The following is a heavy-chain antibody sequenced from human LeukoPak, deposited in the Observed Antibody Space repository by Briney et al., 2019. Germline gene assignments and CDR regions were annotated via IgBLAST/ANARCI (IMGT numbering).Heavy chain of an antibody. CDR2: IWYDGSNK. J-gene: IGHJ3*02. V-gene: IGHV3-33*01. CDR3: AREVTLYYDFWSGYSGGAFDI. D-gene: IGHD3-3*01. CDR1: GFTFSSYG. Sequence: GGSLRLSCAASGFTFSSYGMHWVRQAPGKGLEWVAVIWYDGSNKYYADSVKGRFTISRDNSKNTLYLQMNSLRAEDTAVYYCAREVTLYYDFWSGYSGGAFDIWGQGTMVTVSS.